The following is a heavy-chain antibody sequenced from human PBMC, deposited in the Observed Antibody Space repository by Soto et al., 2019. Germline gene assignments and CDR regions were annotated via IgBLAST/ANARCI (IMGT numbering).Heavy chain of an antibody. CDR3: ARAKDKGGMDV. J-gene: IGHJ6*02. CDR1: GFTFSSYG. CDR2: IWYDGSNK. V-gene: IGHV3-33*01. Sequence: QVQLVESGGGVVQPGRSLRLSCAASGFTFSSYGMLWVRQAPGKGLEWVAVIWYDGSNKYYADSVKGRFTISRDNSKNTLYLQMNSLRAEDTAVYYCARAKDKGGMDVWGQGTTVTVSS.